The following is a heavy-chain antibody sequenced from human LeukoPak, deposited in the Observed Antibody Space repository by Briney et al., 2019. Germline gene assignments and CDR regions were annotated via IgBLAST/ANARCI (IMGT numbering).Heavy chain of an antibody. V-gene: IGHV4-59*01. CDR3: ARDTAGSPHWFDP. J-gene: IGHJ5*02. D-gene: IGHD2-8*02. CDR2: IYYSGST. CDR1: GGSISSYY. Sequence: SETLSLTCTVSGGSISSYYWSWIRQPPGKGLEWIGYIYYSGSTKYNPSLKSRVTISVDTSKNQFSLKLNSLTAADTAVYYCARDTAGSPHWFDPWGQGALVTVSS.